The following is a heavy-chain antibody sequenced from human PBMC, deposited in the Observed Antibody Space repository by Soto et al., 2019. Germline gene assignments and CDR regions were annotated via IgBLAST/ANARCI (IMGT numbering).Heavy chain of an antibody. CDR2: ITGGDNTK. J-gene: IGHJ4*02. V-gene: IGHV3-48*01. Sequence: EVQLVESGGGLVQPGGSLRLSCAASGFTFSTYAMNWVRQAPGKGLEWVSYITGGDNTKYYADSVRGRFAISRDNAKNSLYRQMNSLRAEDTAVYFCARGDETVVLPGLFDFWGQGTLVSVSS. D-gene: IGHD2-2*01. CDR3: ARGDETVVLPGLFDF. CDR1: GFTFSTYA.